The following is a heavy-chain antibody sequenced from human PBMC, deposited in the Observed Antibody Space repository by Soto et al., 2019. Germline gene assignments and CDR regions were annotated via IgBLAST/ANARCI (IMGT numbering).Heavy chain of an antibody. D-gene: IGHD3-22*01. CDR2: INPNSGGT. Sequence: ASVKVSCKTSGYTFTAYYMHCVRQAPGQGLEWMGWINPNSGGTNYAQKFQGWVTMTRDTSISTAYMELSRLRSDDTAVYYCARGEVRRGYYLLWGQGTLVTVSS. J-gene: IGHJ4*02. CDR3: ARGEVRRGYYLL. V-gene: IGHV1-2*04. CDR1: GYTFTAYY.